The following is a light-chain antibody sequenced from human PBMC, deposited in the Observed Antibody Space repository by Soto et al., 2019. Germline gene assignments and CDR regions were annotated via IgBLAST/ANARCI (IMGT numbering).Light chain of an antibody. CDR1: SSDVGGYNF. V-gene: IGLV2-14*01. CDR2: EVS. Sequence: QSALTQPASVSGSPGQSITISCTGTSSDVGGYNFVSWYQHHPGKAPKLIIYEVSNRPSGVSNRFSASKSGNTASLTISGLLAEDEADYYCSSYTNSSTLVGFGGGTKLTVL. CDR3: SSYTNSSTLVG. J-gene: IGLJ2*01.